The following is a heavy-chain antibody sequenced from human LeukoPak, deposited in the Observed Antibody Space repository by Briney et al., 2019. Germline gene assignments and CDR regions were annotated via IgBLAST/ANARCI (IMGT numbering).Heavy chain of an antibody. J-gene: IGHJ4*02. CDR1: GGAFSGYY. Sequence: SETLSLTCAVSGGAFSGYYWTWIRQPPGRGLEWVGEVDYSGGTNYNPSLNGRVSISLDTSKSQFSLKLSSVTAADTAVYYCAREGPDSGYDYWGQGTLVTVSS. V-gene: IGHV4-34*01. D-gene: IGHD5-12*01. CDR2: VDYSGGT. CDR3: AREGPDSGYDY.